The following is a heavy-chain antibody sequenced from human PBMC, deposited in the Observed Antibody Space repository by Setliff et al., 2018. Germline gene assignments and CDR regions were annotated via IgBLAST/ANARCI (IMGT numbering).Heavy chain of an antibody. Sequence: SETLSLTCTVSGGSIRSYYWSWIRQPPGKGLEWIGYIYYSGNTNYNPSLKSRVTISVDTSKNQFSLKVSSVTAADTAVYYCARHENDYGDYDDAFDIWGQGTMVTVSS. CDR2: IYYSGNT. CDR1: GGSIRSYY. J-gene: IGHJ3*02. V-gene: IGHV4-59*08. CDR3: ARHENDYGDYDDAFDI. D-gene: IGHD4-17*01.